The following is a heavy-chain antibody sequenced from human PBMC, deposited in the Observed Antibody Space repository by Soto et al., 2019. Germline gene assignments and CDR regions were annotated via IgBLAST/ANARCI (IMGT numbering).Heavy chain of an antibody. D-gene: IGHD1-1*01. CDR1: GFSFSPYG. CDR3: ARDQGWNGLDI. V-gene: IGHV3-30*03. CDR2: VSSDGNNK. Sequence: QEQLVESGGGVVQTGRSLRLSCAASGFSFSPYGMHWVRQAPGKGLEWVAVVSSDGNNKFYAASVQGRFTISRDNSKTTLYLGMNSPRTEATVIYSCARDQGWNGLDIWGQGTMVTVFS. J-gene: IGHJ3*02.